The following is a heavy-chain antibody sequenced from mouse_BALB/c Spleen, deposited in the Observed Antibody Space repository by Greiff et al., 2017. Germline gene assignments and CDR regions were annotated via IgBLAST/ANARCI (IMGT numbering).Heavy chain of an antibody. D-gene: IGHD4-1*01. CDR1: GFSLTSYG. CDR3: ARDDWDGGYYAMDY. CDR2: IWAGGST. J-gene: IGHJ4*01. Sequence: VQLVESGPGLVAPSQSLSITCTVSGFSLTSYGVHWVRQPPGKGLEWLGVIWAGGSTNYNSALMSRLSISKDNSKSQVFLKMNSLQTDDTAMYYCARDDWDGGYYAMDYWGQGTSVTVSS. V-gene: IGHV2-9*02.